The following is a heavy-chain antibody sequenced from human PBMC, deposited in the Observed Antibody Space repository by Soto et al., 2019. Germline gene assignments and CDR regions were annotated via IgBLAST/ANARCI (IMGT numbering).Heavy chain of an antibody. CDR3: AHRDSTGTTTYFDS. V-gene: IGHV2-5*02. J-gene: IGHJ4*02. Sequence: QITLKEAGPTLVKPTETLTLTCTFSGFSFTTTRMGVGWTRQPPGKALEWLAIIYWDGESRYNPLLRMRLTLSEDTSKNQVVLTMTNMDPKDTDTYYCAHRDSTGTTTYFDSWGQGIPVTVAS. D-gene: IGHD1-1*01. CDR1: GFSFTTTRMG. CDR2: IYWDGES.